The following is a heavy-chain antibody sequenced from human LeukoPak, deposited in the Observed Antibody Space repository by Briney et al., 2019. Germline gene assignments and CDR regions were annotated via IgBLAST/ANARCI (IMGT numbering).Heavy chain of an antibody. CDR2: VYYSGDT. D-gene: IGHD3-9*01. V-gene: IGHV4-59*08. J-gene: IGHJ2*01. Sequence: SETLSLTCRVSGGPITSYYWNWIRQPPGKRLEWSGVVYYSGDTNYNPSLKGRVTISVYTSKNQCSLKLSSVPAADTTVYYCARPPQPGYGPWWYFDLWGRGTPVTVSS. CDR1: GGPITSYY. CDR3: ARPPQPGYGPWWYFDL.